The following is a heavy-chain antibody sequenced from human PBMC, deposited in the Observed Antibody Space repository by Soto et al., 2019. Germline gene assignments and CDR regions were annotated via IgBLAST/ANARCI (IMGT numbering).Heavy chain of an antibody. J-gene: IGHJ5*01. CDR3: ARISPPPNYDNHPAPKDYWFDP. V-gene: IGHV1-46*01. D-gene: IGHD3-9*01. Sequence: QVQLVQSGAEVKKPGASVKVSCKASGYTFTSYYMHWVRQAPGQGLEWMGIINPSGGSTSYAQKFQGRVTMTRDTSTSTVYMELSSLRSEDTAVYYCARISPPPNYDNHPAPKDYWFDPWGQGTLVTVSP. CDR2: INPSGGST. CDR1: GYTFTSYY.